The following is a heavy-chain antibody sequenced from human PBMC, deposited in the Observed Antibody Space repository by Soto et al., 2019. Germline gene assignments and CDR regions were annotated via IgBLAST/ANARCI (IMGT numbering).Heavy chain of an antibody. CDR2: IYYSGST. V-gene: IGHV4-31*03. CDR3: AKGDKWESLLDY. CDR1: GSSITSGGYY. Sequence: QVQLQESGPGLVKPSETLSLTCTVSGSSITSGGYYWSWIRQHPGKGLEWIGYIYYSGSTYYNPSLKSRITISMDTSKNQFSLRLTSVTAADTAVYYCAKGDKWESLLDYWGQGTLVTVSS. J-gene: IGHJ4*02. D-gene: IGHD1-26*01.